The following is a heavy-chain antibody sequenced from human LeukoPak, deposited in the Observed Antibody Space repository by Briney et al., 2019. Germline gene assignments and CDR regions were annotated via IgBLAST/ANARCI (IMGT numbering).Heavy chain of an antibody. J-gene: IGHJ5*02. V-gene: IGHV4-59*08. D-gene: IGHD6-13*01. CDR2: IYYSGST. CDR3: ARRSDSSPNDNWFDP. Sequence: SETLSLTCTVSGGSISNYYWSWIRQPPGKGLEWIGYIYYSGSTSYNPSLKSRVTMSVDTSKNQFSLKLSSVTAADTAVYYCARRSDSSPNDNWFDPWGQGTLVTVSS. CDR1: GGSISNYY.